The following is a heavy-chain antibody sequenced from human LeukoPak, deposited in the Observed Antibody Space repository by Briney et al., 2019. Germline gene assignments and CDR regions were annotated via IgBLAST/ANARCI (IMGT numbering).Heavy chain of an antibody. J-gene: IGHJ4*02. CDR1: GYTFTSYS. D-gene: IGHD6-19*01. CDR3: ARDISPYSSGWYVVDY. CDR2: ISAYNGNT. Sequence: GASVKVSCKASGYTFTSYSISWVRQAPGQGLEWMGWISAYNGNTNYAQKLQGRVTMTTDTSTSTAYMELRSLRSDDTAVYYCARDISPYSSGWYVVDYWGQGALVTVSS. V-gene: IGHV1-18*01.